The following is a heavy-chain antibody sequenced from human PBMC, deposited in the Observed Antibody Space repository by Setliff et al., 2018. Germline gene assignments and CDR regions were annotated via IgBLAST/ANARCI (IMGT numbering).Heavy chain of an antibody. CDR1: GGTFSSYA. J-gene: IGHJ5*02. CDR2: IIPIFGTA. CDR3: ARGSRSQNWGGRYSWFDP. V-gene: IGHV1-69*13. D-gene: IGHD7-27*01. Sequence: GASVKVSCKASGGTFSSYAISWVRQAPGQGLEWMGGIIPIFGTANYAQKFQGRVTITADESTSTAYMELSSLRSEDTAVYYCARGSRSQNWGGRYSWFDPWGQGTPVTVSS.